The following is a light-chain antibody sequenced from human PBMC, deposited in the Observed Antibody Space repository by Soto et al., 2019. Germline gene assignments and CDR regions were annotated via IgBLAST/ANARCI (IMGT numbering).Light chain of an antibody. CDR3: QQGHNWPLT. Sequence: IVMTQSPATLSLSPGERAALSCRASQSINSELAWYQQKPGQPPRLLIYGASTRATGVPARFTGSESGSXXXXXXXGLQSEDFAVYYCQQGHNWPLTFGQGTRLEI. V-gene: IGKV3-15*01. CDR2: GAS. J-gene: IGKJ2*01. CDR1: QSINSE.